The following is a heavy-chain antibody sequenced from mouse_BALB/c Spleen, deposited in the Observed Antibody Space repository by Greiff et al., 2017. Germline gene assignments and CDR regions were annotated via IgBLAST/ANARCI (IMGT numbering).Heavy chain of an antibody. CDR3: ARHLYYGNYYAVDY. V-gene: IGHV2-6-2*01. D-gene: IGHD2-1*01. Sequence: VQRVESGPDLVAPSQSLSITCTASGFSLTSYGVHWVRQPPGKGLEWLVVIWSDGSTTYNSALKSRLSISKDNSKSQVVLKMNSLQTDDTAMYYCARHLYYGNYYAVDYWGQGTSVSVSS. J-gene: IGHJ4*01. CDR2: IWSDGST. CDR1: GFSLTSYG.